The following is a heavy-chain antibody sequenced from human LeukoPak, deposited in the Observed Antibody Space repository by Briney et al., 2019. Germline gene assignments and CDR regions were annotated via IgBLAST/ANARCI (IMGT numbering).Heavy chain of an antibody. J-gene: IGHJ5*02. CDR1: GYTFTAYY. Sequence: GASVKVSCKASGYTFTAYYMHWVRQAPGQGLEWMGWINPNSGGTNYAQKFQGRVTMTRDTSISTAYMELSRLRSDDTAVYYCARGGSGWRNWFDPWGQGTLVTVSS. D-gene: IGHD6-19*01. V-gene: IGHV1-2*02. CDR3: ARGGSGWRNWFDP. CDR2: INPNSGGT.